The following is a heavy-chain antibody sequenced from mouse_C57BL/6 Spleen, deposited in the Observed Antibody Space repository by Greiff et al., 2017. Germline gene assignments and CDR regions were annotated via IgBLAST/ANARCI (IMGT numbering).Heavy chain of an antibody. D-gene: IGHD2-5*01. J-gene: IGHJ3*01. CDR2: ISDGGSYT. CDR3: VREAYYSTPFAY. Sequence: EVKLVESGGGLVKPGGSLKLSCAASGFTFSSYAMSWVRQTPEKRLEWVATISDGGSYTYYPDNVKGRFTISRDNAKNNLYLQMSHLKSEDTAMYYCVREAYYSTPFAYWGQGTLVTVSA. CDR1: GFTFSSYA. V-gene: IGHV5-4*01.